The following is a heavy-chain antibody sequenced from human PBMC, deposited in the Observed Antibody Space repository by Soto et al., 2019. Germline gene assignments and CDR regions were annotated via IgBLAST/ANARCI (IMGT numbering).Heavy chain of an antibody. V-gene: IGHV4-31*03. J-gene: IGHJ4*02. CDR2: IYYSGST. CDR1: GGSISSGGYY. Sequence: QVQLQESGPGLVKPSQTLSLTCTVSGGSISSGGYYWSWIRQHPGKGLEWIGYIYYSGSTYYNPSLKSRVTISVDTSMNQFSLKLSSVTAADTAVYYCARFGYSTNIGIDYWGQGTLVTVSS. D-gene: IGHD3-22*01. CDR3: ARFGYSTNIGIDY.